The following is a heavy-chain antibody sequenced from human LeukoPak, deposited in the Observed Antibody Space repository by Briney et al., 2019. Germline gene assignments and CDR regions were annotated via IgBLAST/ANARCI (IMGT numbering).Heavy chain of an antibody. CDR2: IYDSGSS. CDR1: GGSVRNYY. V-gene: IGHV4-59*02. D-gene: IGHD1-26*01. Sequence: SETLSLTCRVSGGSVRNYYWSWIRQSPGKGLEWIGFIYDSGSSNSNPSLENRVAMSIDRSKNEFSPQLTSASAADTAVYFCVRDRDFSYFDPWGQGILVTVSS. CDR3: VRDRDFSYFDP. J-gene: IGHJ5*02.